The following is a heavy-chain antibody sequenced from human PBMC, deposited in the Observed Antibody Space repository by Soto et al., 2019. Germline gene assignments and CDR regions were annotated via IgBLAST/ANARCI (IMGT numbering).Heavy chain of an antibody. D-gene: IGHD3-10*01. V-gene: IGHV2-5*02. CDR2: IYWDDDK. CDR3: AHRTRTMEFDT. J-gene: IGHJ4*02. CDR1: GFSLSTSGAA. Sequence: QITLKESGPTLVKPTQTLTLTCTFSGFSLSTSGAAVGWIRQTPGKALGWLALIYWDDDKRYSPSLKSRLTITKDNPKSQMGIKMTNMAPVDTATYYGAHRTRTMEFDTGGQGTLVTVSA.